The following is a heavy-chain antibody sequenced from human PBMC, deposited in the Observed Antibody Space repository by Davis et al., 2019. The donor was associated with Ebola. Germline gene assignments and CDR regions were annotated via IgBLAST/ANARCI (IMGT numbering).Heavy chain of an antibody. V-gene: IGHV3-30-3*01. CDR3: ASGETVTTDYYYGMDV. J-gene: IGHJ6*04. CDR2: ISYDGSNK. Sequence: GESLKISCAASGFTFSSYAMHWVRQAPGKGLEWVAVISYDGSNKYYADSVKGRFTISRDNSKNTLYLQMNSLRAEDTAVYYCASGETVTTDYYYGMDVWGKGTTVTVSS. CDR1: GFTFSSYA. D-gene: IGHD4-17*01.